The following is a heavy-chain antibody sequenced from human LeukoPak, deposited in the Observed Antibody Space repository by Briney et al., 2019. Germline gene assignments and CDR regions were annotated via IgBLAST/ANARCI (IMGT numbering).Heavy chain of an antibody. CDR1: GFTVSSKY. CDR3: ATPRGIWGVSLDH. D-gene: IGHD3-10*01. J-gene: IGHJ4*02. Sequence: GGSLRLSCVASGFTVSSKYMSWVRQAPGKGLEWVSIIYSDGTSYYADSVKGRFTISRDNSRNTLYLQMNSLRPEDTAVYYCATPRGIWGVSLDHWGQGALVTVSS. V-gene: IGHV3-53*01. CDR2: IYSDGTS.